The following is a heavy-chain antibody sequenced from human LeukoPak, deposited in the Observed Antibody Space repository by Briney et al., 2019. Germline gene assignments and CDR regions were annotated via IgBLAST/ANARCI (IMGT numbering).Heavy chain of an antibody. D-gene: IGHD3-10*01. V-gene: IGHV4-30-4*01. Sequence: SETLSLTCTVSGGSISSGDYYWSWIRQPPGKGREWIGYIYYSGSTYYNPSLKSRVTISVDTSKNQFSLKLSSVTAADTAVYYCARGIRYYYGSGSYEFFDYWGQGTLVTVSS. CDR2: IYYSGST. CDR1: GGSISSGDYY. CDR3: ARGIRYYYGSGSYEFFDY. J-gene: IGHJ4*02.